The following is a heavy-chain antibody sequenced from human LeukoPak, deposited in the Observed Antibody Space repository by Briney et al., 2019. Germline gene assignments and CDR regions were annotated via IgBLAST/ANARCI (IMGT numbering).Heavy chain of an antibody. J-gene: IGHJ6*04. Sequence: SETLSLTCAVYGGSFSGYYWSWIRQPPGKGLEWIGEINHSGSTNYNPSLKSRVTISVDTSKNQFSLKLSSVTAADAAVYYCARFTLNYYYAMDVWGKGTTVTVSS. CDR1: GGSFSGYY. CDR3: ARFTLNYYYAMDV. CDR2: INHSGST. V-gene: IGHV4-34*01.